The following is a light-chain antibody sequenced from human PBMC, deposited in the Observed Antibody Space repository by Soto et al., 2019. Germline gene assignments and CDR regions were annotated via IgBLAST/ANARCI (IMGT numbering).Light chain of an antibody. CDR2: LGS. V-gene: IGKV2-28*01. CDR1: QSLLHINGYNY. J-gene: IGKJ1*01. Sequence: DIVTTQSPLSLPVTPGEPSSISCRSSQSLLHINGYNYLDWYLQKPGQSPQLLIYLGSNRASGVPNRFSGSGSGTDFTLKISRVEAEDVGVYYCMQALQTPWTFGQGTKVDIK. CDR3: MQALQTPWT.